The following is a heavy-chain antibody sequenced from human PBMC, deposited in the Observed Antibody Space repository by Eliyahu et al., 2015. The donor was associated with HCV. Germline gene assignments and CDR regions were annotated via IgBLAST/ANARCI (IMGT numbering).Heavy chain of an antibody. D-gene: IGHD6-13*01. CDR1: GFTFXXYE. J-gene: IGHJ4*02. CDR2: ISSSGXTI. V-gene: IGHV3-48*03. CDR3: ARALYSSSWYRGVFDY. Sequence: EVQLVESGGGLVQPGGSLRLSCAASGFTFXXYEMNWVRQAPGKGLXWVSYISSSGXTIYYADSVKGRFTISRDNAKNSLYLQMNSLRAEDTAVYYCARALYSSSWYRGVFDYWGQGTLVTVSS.